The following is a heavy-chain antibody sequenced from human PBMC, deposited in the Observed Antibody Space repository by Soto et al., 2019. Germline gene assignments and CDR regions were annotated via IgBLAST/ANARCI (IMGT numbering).Heavy chain of an antibody. J-gene: IGHJ4*02. D-gene: IGHD6-13*01. CDR1: GGSINSGGYY. V-gene: IGHV4-31*03. CDR2: MYYSGST. Sequence: QVQLRESGPGLVKPSQTLSLTCTVSGGSINSGGYYWNWIRQHPGKGLEWIGYMYYSGSTYYNPYLTSRVIISADTSENHLALMLSSVTAAETAVYFCARGYRQSGYSSSWVFDYWGQGTLVNVSS. CDR3: ARGYRQSGYSSSWVFDY.